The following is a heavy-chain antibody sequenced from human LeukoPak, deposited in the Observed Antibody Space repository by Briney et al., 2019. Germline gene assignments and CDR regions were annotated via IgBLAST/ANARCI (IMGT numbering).Heavy chain of an antibody. J-gene: IGHJ6*02. CDR3: ARDRNSYDILTGYDYYYYGMDV. Sequence: SETLSLTCAVYGGSFSGYYWSWIRQPPGKGLEWIGYIYYSGSTNYNPSLKSRVTISVDTSKNQFSLKLSSVTAADTAVYYCARDRNSYDILTGYDYYYYGMDVWGQGTTVTVSS. CDR2: IYYSGST. CDR1: GGSFSGYY. V-gene: IGHV4-59*01. D-gene: IGHD3-9*01.